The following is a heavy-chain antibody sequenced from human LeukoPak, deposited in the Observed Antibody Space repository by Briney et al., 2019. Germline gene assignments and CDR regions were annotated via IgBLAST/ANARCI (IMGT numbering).Heavy chain of an antibody. CDR1: GFTFGDYV. CDR3: TRFPGDAFDI. V-gene: IGHV3-49*04. J-gene: IGHJ3*02. Sequence: PGGSLRLSCAASGFTFGDYVMNWVRQAPGKGLEWVGFIRSKAYGGTTEFAASVKGRFTISRDDSKSIAYLHMNSLKTEDTAVYYCTRFPGDAFDIWGQGTMVTVSS. CDR2: IRSKAYGGTT.